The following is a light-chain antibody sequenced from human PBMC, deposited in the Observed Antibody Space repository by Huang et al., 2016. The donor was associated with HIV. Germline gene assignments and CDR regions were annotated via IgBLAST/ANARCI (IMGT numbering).Light chain of an antibody. CDR1: QSVSSF. CDR3: QQRSSWIT. V-gene: IGKV3-11*01. J-gene: IGKJ5*01. CDR2: DAS. Sequence: ETVLTQSPATLSLSPGERATLPCRASQSVSSFLAWYQQKPGQAPRLLIHDASNRATGIPARFRGSGSGTDFTLTISSLEPEDFAIYYCQQRSSWITFGRGTRLEIK.